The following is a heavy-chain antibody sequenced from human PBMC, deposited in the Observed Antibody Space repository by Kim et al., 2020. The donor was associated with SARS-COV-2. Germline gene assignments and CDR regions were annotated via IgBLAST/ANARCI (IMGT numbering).Heavy chain of an antibody. CDR1: GFTFDDYV. Sequence: GGSLRLSCAASGFTFDDYVMHWVRQAPGKGLEWVSGISWNSGSIGYADSVKGRFTISRDNAKNSLYLQMNSLRAEDTALYYCAKPRYYYDSSGYYGMDVWGQGTTVTVSS. CDR2: ISWNSGSI. D-gene: IGHD3-22*01. J-gene: IGHJ6*02. V-gene: IGHV3-9*01. CDR3: AKPRYYYDSSGYYGMDV.